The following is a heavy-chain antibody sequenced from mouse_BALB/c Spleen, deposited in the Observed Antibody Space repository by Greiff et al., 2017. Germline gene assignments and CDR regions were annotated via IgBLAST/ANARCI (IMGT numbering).Heavy chain of an antibody. J-gene: IGHJ4*01. CDR1: GFNIKDTY. CDR3: APTTGDAMDY. CDR2: IDPANGNT. V-gene: IGHV14-3*02. Sequence: VQLQQSGAELVKPGASVKLSCTASGFNIKDTYMHWVKQRPEQGLEWIGRIDPANGNTKYDPKFQGKATITADTSSNTAYLQLSSLTSEDTAVYYFAPTTGDAMDYWGQGTSVTVSS. D-gene: IGHD1-1*01.